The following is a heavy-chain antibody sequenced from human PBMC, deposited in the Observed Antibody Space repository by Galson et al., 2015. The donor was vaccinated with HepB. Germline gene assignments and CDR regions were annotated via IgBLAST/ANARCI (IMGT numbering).Heavy chain of an antibody. CDR3: ATTGWLSEF. J-gene: IGHJ4*02. CDR2: MSSSGAI. V-gene: IGHV3-23*01. CDR1: GLTFSTYG. D-gene: IGHD6-19*01. Sequence: SLRLSCAVSGLTFSTYGITWVRQAPGKGLEWVSGMSSSGAIFYADSVKGGFTFPRDNSKNTVYLQMSSLRVEDTALYYCATTGWLSEFWGRGTLVTVSS.